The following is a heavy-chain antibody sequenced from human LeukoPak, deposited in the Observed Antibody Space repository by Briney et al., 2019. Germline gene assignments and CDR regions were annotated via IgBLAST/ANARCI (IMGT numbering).Heavy chain of an antibody. D-gene: IGHD1-26*01. V-gene: IGHV1-58*01. Sequence: SVKVSCKASGFTFTSSAVQWVRQARGQRLEWIGWIVVGSGNTNYAQKFQERVTITRDMSTSTAYMELSSLRSADTAVYYCAAVLYSESFSDAFDIWGQGTMVTVSS. CDR3: AAVLYSESFSDAFDI. CDR2: IVVGSGNT. J-gene: IGHJ3*02. CDR1: GFTFTSSA.